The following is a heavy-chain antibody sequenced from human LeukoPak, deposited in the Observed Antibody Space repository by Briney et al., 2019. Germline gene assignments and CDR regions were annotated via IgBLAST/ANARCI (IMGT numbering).Heavy chain of an antibody. D-gene: IGHD6-13*01. CDR2: ISTTSDYI. V-gene: IGHV3-21*01. Sequence: GGSLRLSCAASGFTFSGYSMNWVRQAPGKGLEWASSISTTSDYIHYADSLKGRVAISRDNAKNSLYLQMNSLRAEDTAVYYCARGGIYSQGFDYWGQGSLVTVSS. CDR3: ARGGIYSQGFDY. J-gene: IGHJ4*02. CDR1: GFTFSGYS.